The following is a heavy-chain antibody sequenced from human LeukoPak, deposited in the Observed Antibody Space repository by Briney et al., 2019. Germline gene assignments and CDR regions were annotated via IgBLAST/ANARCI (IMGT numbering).Heavy chain of an antibody. CDR1: GGSISSYY. CDR3: ARDCSGASCYDY. CDR2: IYYSGST. Sequence: SETLSLTCAVSGGSISSYYWSWIRQPPGKGLEWIGYIYYSGSTNYTPSLKSRVTISLDTPRNQFSLKLSSVTAADTAVYYCARDCSGASCYDYWGQGTLVTVSS. V-gene: IGHV4-59*01. D-gene: IGHD2-15*01. J-gene: IGHJ4*02.